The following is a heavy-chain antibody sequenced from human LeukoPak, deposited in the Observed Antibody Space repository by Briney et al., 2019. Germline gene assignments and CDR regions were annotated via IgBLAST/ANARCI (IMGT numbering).Heavy chain of an antibody. Sequence: ASVKVSCKASGYTFTGYYMHWLRQAPGQGLEWMGRINPNSGGTNYAQKFQGRVTMTRDTSISTAYMELSRLRSDDTAVYYCARDLAQGSGWYYFDYWGQGTLVTVSS. CDR1: GYTFTGYY. D-gene: IGHD6-19*01. J-gene: IGHJ4*02. CDR3: ARDLAQGSGWYYFDY. CDR2: INPNSGGT. V-gene: IGHV1-2*06.